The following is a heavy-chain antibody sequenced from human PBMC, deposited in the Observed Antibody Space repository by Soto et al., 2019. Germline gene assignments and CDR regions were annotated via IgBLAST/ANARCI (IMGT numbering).Heavy chain of an antibody. CDR2: IYYSGST. J-gene: IGHJ4*02. V-gene: IGHV4-31*03. CDR1: GGSISSGGYY. D-gene: IGHD3-22*01. Sequence: QVQLQESGPGLVKPSQTLSLTCTVPGGSISSGGYYWSWIRQHPGKGLEWIGYIYYSGSTYYNPSLESRVTMSVDTPNNQSSLKVSSGTAADTAVYDCAGGVVYYDSSGCPFDFWGQGTLVAVSS. CDR3: AGGVVYYDSSGCPFDF.